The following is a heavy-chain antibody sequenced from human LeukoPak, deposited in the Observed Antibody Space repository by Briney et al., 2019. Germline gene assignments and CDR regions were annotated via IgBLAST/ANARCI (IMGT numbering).Heavy chain of an antibody. V-gene: IGHV3-23*01. J-gene: IGHJ4*02. D-gene: IGHD3-22*01. CDR2: ISGSGGNT. Sequence: GGSLRLSCAASGFTFSIYAMSWVRQAPGKGLEWVSAISGSGGNTYYADSVKGRFTISRDNSKNTLFLQMNSLRAEDTAVYYCAKGDYYDNRVDYWGQGTLVTVSS. CDR3: AKGDYYDNRVDY. CDR1: GFTFSIYA.